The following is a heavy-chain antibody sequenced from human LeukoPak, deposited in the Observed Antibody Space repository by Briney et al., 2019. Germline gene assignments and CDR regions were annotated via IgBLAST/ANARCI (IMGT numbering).Heavy chain of an antibody. V-gene: IGHV3-23*01. CDR2: ISNSGVNT. Sequence: GGSLRLSCAASGFTFSTYAMSWARQAPGKGLEWVSVISNSGVNTYYADSVKGRFTISRDNSKNTLYLQMNSLRAEDTAVYYCAKGVGTSGWFYFDYWGQGTLVTVSS. CDR1: GFTFSTYA. D-gene: IGHD6-19*01. CDR3: AKGVGTSGWFYFDY. J-gene: IGHJ4*02.